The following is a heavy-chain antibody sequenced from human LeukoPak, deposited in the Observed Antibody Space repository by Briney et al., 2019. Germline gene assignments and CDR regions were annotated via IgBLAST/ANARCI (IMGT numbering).Heavy chain of an antibody. CDR3: ARVMENYYDSSGYDY. CDR2: INPNSGGT. CDR1: GYTFTGYY. J-gene: IGHJ4*02. V-gene: IGHV1-2*02. Sequence: ASVKVSCKASGYTFTGYYMHWVRQAPGQGLEWMGWINPNSGGTNYAQKFQGRVTMTRDTSISTAYMELSRLRSDDTAVYYCARVMENYYDSSGYDYWGQGTLVTVSS. D-gene: IGHD3-22*01.